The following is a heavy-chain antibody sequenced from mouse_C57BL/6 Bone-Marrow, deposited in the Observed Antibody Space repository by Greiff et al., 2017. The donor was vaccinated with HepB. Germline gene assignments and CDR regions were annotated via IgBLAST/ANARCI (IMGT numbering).Heavy chain of an antibody. CDR1: GYSFTGYY. D-gene: IGHD1-1*01. CDR3: AISPYCYSSSIYAMDY. V-gene: IGHV1-43*01. J-gene: IGHJ4*01. Sequence: EVKLMESGPELVKPGASVKISCKASGYSFTGYYMHWVKQSSEKSLEWIGEINPSTGGTSYNQKFKGKATLTVDKSSSTAYMLLKSLTSEDSAVYYCAISPYCYSSSIYAMDYWGQGTSVTVSS. CDR2: INPSTGGT.